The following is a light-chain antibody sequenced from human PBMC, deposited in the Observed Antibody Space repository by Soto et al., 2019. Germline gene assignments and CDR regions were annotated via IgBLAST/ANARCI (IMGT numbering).Light chain of an antibody. CDR3: CSYRNSDTHIL. V-gene: IGLV2-11*01. J-gene: IGLJ3*02. CDR2: DVS. Sequence: QSALTQPRSVSGSPGQSVTISCTGTNSDIGNYNYVSWYQQHPGKAPKVMIYDVSKRPSGVPDRFSGSKSGNTASLTISGLQAEDEADYYCCSYRNSDTHILFGGGTKLTVL. CDR1: NSDIGNYNY.